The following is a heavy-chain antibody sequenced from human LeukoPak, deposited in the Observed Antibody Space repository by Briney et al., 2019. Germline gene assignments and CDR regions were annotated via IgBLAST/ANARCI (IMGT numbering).Heavy chain of an antibody. CDR2: ISYGGSNK. Sequence: PGRSLRLSCAASGFTFSSYGMHWVRQAPGKGLEWVAVISYGGSNKYYADSVKGRFTISRDNSKNTLYLQMNSLRAEDTAVYYCAKDFGRYCSGGSCYAHFDYWGQGTLVTVSS. V-gene: IGHV3-30*18. CDR3: AKDFGRYCSGGSCYAHFDY. J-gene: IGHJ4*02. CDR1: GFTFSSYG. D-gene: IGHD2-15*01.